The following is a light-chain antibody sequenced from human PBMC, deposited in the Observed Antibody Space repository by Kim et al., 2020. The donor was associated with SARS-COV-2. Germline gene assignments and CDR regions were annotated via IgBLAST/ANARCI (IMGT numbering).Light chain of an antibody. CDR2: HDS. CDR1: NIGSRV. J-gene: IGLJ2*01. V-gene: IGLV3-21*03. CDR3: QVWDSRSDHVL. Sequence: GRTARSDGGRDNIGSRVVHWYQRKPGQATVLVLYHDSDRPSGIPERFSGSNSGNTATLTISRVEADDEAAYYCQVWDSRSDHVLFAGGTQLTVL.